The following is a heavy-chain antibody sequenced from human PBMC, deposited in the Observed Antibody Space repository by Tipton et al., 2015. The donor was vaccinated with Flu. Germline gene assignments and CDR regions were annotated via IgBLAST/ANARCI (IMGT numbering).Heavy chain of an antibody. Sequence: TLSLTCSVSDYSISSGYYWSWIRQSAGKGLEWIGRIYTTGSTNYNPSLRSRVTISGDTSKNQFSLQLNSVTAEDTAVYYCARSPSYSGSGIYPYYFDDWGQGTLVTVSS. CDR2: IYTTGST. V-gene: IGHV4-61*02. J-gene: IGHJ4*02. D-gene: IGHD3-10*01. CDR1: DYSISSGYY. CDR3: ARSPSYSGSGIYPYYFDD.